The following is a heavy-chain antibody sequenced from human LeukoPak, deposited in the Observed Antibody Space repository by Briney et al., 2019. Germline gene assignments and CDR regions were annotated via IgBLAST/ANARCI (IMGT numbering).Heavy chain of an antibody. CDR3: ARGMYYYYYYMDV. CDR1: GGSFSGYY. Sequence: SETLSLTCAVYGGSFSGYYWSWIRQPPGKGLEWIGEINHSGSTNYNPSLKSRVTISVDTSKNQFSLKLSSVTATDTAVYYCARGMYYYYYYMDVWGKGTTVTVSS. V-gene: IGHV4-34*01. J-gene: IGHJ6*03. CDR2: INHSGST.